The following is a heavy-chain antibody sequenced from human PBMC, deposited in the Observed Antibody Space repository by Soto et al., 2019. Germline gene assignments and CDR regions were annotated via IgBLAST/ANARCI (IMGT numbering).Heavy chain of an antibody. CDR1: GFTFSSYG. CDR3: AKVLSDYGGAFDI. J-gene: IGHJ3*02. V-gene: IGHV3-30*18. Sequence: GGSLRLSCAASGFTFSSYGMHWVRQAPGKGLEWVAVISYDGSNKYYADSVKGRFTISRDNSKNTLYLQMNSLRAEDTAVYYCAKVLSDYGGAFDIWGQGTMVTVSS. D-gene: IGHD4-17*01. CDR2: ISYDGSNK.